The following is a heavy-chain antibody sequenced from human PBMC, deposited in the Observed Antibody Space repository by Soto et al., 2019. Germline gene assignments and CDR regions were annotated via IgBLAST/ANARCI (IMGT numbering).Heavy chain of an antibody. J-gene: IGHJ4*02. Sequence: EVQLLESGGGLVQPGGSLRLSCAASGFTFSSHAMSWVRQAPGKGLEWAATIGGSGESTYYADSVKGRFTISRDNSKSTLYLQMNSLRAEDTAIYYWAKGGGGSCYRENDYWGQGTLVTVSS. CDR2: IGGSGEST. CDR1: GFTFSSHA. V-gene: IGHV3-23*01. D-gene: IGHD2-15*01. CDR3: AKGGGGSCYRENDY.